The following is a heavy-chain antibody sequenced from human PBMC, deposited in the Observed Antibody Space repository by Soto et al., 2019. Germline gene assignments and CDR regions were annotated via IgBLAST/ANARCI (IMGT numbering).Heavy chain of an antibody. J-gene: IGHJ4*01. Sequence: SGKVCYNASGGTFSSYAISWVRQAPGQGLEWMGGINPIFGTPHYAQKYQGRVTITADTFTNTAYMELTRLTSDDPAVYFGATFVRYFEYSRAGTLVPVS. CDR3: ATFVRYFEY. CDR2: INPIFGTP. V-gene: IGHV1-69*06. D-gene: IGHD3-10*02. CDR1: GGTFSSYA.